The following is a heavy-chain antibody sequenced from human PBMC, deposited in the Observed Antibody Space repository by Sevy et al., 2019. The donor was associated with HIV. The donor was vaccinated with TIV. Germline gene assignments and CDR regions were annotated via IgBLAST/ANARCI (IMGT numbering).Heavy chain of an antibody. Sequence: ASVKVSCKASGGTFSSYAISWVRQAPGQGLEWMGGIIPIFGTANYAQKFQGRVTITADESTSTAYMELSSLRSEDTAVYYCARQAGFFYDILTGYYAYYYGMDVWGQGTTVTVSS. CDR3: ARQAGFFYDILTGYYAYYYGMDV. V-gene: IGHV1-69*13. D-gene: IGHD3-9*01. CDR2: IIPIFGTA. J-gene: IGHJ6*02. CDR1: GGTFSSYA.